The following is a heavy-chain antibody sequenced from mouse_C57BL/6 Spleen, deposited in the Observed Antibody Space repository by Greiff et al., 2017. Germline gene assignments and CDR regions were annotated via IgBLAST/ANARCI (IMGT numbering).Heavy chain of an antibody. CDR1: GYTFTDHT. V-gene: IGHV1-78*01. D-gene: IGHD1-1*01. CDR3: ARRGYGSSRSFDY. J-gene: IGHJ2*01. CDR2: IYPRDGST. Sequence: VQLQQSDAELVKPGASVKISCTVSGYTFTDHTIHWMKQRPEQGLEWIGYIYPRDGSTKYNAKFKGKATLTADKSSSTAYMQLNSLTSEDSAVYFCARRGYGSSRSFDYWGQGTTLTVSS.